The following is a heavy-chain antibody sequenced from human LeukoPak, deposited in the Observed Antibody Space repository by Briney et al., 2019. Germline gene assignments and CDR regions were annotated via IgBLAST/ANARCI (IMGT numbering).Heavy chain of an antibody. CDR1: GFIFSDYY. D-gene: IGHD3-10*01. CDR3: ADFGSGSYCFDY. CDR2: ITSSGSTI. J-gene: IGHJ4*02. Sequence: GGSLRLSCAASGFIFSDYYMTWIRQAPGKGLEWVSYITSSGSTIYYVDSVKGRFTSSRDNAKNSLYLQMNSLRAEDTAIYYCADFGSGSYCFDYWGQGTLVTVSS. V-gene: IGHV3-11*01.